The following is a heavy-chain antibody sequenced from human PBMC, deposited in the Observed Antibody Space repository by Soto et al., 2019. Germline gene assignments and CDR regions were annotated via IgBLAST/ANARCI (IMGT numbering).Heavy chain of an antibody. D-gene: IGHD6-19*01. CDR3: ARMYSSGSGWFHP. CDR1: GYSITAGGYY. V-gene: IGHV4-31*03. CDR2: FYSSGSI. Sequence: SETLSLTCFVTGYSITAGGYYWSWIRHHPGKGLEWIGSFYSSGSIIYNPSLRSRVSISGDTSSNQFSMSLTSVTAADTARYYCARMYSSGSGWFHPWGQGTLVTVSS. J-gene: IGHJ5*02.